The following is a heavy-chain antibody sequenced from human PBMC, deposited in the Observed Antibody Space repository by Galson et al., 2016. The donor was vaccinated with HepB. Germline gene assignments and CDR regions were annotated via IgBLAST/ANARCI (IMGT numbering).Heavy chain of an antibody. J-gene: IGHJ5*02. V-gene: IGHV3-23*01. Sequence: SLRLSCAASGFTFSSYAMTWVRQAPGKGLEWVSSISHSGGTTYYADSVRGRFTISRDTSKNTVFLQMDSLGAADTAIYYCARAYHSSSPFYNCFDPWGQGTLVTVSS. CDR2: ISHSGGTT. D-gene: IGHD6-19*01. CDR3: ARAYHSSSPFYNCFDP. CDR1: GFTFSSYA.